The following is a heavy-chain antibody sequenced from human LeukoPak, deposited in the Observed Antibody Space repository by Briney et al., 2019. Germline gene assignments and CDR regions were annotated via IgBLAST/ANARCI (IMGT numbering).Heavy chain of an antibody. J-gene: IGHJ4*02. V-gene: IGHV3-38-3*01. Sequence: GSLRLSCVASGFTVSSNEMSWVRQAPGKGLEWVSSISGGSTYYADSRKGRFTISRDNSKNTLHLQMNSLRAEDTAVYYCARVGGNDYGFTRFDYWGQGTLVTVSS. CDR3: ARVGGNDYGFTRFDY. CDR2: ISGGST. D-gene: IGHD4-17*01. CDR1: GFTVSSNE.